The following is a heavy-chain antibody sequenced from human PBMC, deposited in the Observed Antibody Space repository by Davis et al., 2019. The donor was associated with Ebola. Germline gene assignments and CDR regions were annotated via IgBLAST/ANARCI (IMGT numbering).Heavy chain of an antibody. Sequence: SETLSLTCTVSGGSISSYYWSWIRQPPGKGLEWIGSIYYSGSTYYNPSLRSRVTILVDTSKNQFSLKLTSVTAADTAVYYCARHGGLAVAGNFDYWGQGTLVTVPS. D-gene: IGHD6-19*01. V-gene: IGHV4-59*08. CDR2: IYYSGST. CDR3: ARHGGLAVAGNFDY. CDR1: GGSISSYY. J-gene: IGHJ4*02.